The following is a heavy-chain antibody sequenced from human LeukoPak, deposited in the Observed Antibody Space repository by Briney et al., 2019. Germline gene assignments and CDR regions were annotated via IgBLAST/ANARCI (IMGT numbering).Heavy chain of an antibody. CDR1: GGSINSSGYF. CDR3: ARLSVLLWVAEAQPHDP. J-gene: IGHJ5*02. CDR2: IYYGGST. V-gene: IGHV4-39*01. D-gene: IGHD3-10*01. Sequence: KPSETLSLTCTVSGGSINSSGYFWGWIRQPPGKGLQWIGSIYYGGSTYYNPSLKSRVTISVDTSKNQFSLNLSSVTAADTAVYHCARLSVLLWVAEAQPHDPWGQGTLVTVSS.